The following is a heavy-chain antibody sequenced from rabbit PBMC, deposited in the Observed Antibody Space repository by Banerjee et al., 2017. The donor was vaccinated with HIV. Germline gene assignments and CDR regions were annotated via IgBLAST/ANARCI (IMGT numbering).Heavy chain of an antibody. V-gene: IGHV1S45*01. CDR2: IYTGDGRT. Sequence: EESGGDLVKPEGSLTLTCTASGFSFSSSYWICWVRQAPGKGLEWIGCIYTGDGRTWYANWAKGRFTISKTSSTTVTLQVTSLTAADTATYFCARDLFYYTNLWGPGTLVTVS. CDR1: GFSFSSSYW. CDR3: ARDLFYYTNL. D-gene: IGHD8-1*01. J-gene: IGHJ4*01.